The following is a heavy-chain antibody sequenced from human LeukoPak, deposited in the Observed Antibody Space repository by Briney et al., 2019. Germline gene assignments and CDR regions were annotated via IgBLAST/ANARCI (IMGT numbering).Heavy chain of an antibody. CDR3: ARIPLRYFDWLKGG. CDR2: ISSSSSYI. CDR1: GFTFSSYS. D-gene: IGHD3-9*01. J-gene: IGHJ4*02. Sequence: GGSLRLSCAASGFTFSSYSMNWVRQAPGKGLEWVSSISSSSSYIYYADSVKGRFTISRDNAKNSLYLQMNSLRAEDTAVYYCARIPLRYFDWLKGGWGQGTLVTVSS. V-gene: IGHV3-21*01.